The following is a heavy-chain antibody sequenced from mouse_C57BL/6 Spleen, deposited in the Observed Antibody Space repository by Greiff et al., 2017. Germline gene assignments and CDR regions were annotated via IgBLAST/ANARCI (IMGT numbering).Heavy chain of an antibody. V-gene: IGHV5-4*01. CDR1: GFTFSSYA. CDR3: ARAYYYGSRYVNYAMDY. Sequence: EVQVVESGGGLVKPGGSLKLSCAASGFTFSSYAMSWVRQTPEKRLEWVATISDGGSYTYYPDNVKGRVTISRDNAKNNLYLQMSHLKSEETAMYYCARAYYYGSRYVNYAMDYWGQGTSVTVSS. D-gene: IGHD1-1*01. J-gene: IGHJ4*01. CDR2: ISDGGSYT.